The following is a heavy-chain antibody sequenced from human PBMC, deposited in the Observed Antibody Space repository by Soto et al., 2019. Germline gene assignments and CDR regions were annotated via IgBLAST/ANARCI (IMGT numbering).Heavy chain of an antibody. V-gene: IGHV1-69*02. D-gene: IGHD3-16*01. CDR1: GATFSSST. Sequence: QVQLVQSGADVKKPGSSVKVSCKASGATFSSSTFTWVRQAPGQGLGWMGRIIPMFGITNSAQKFQGRLAITGNEPRNTVFMRLGSRRSADTAIYFCAPGALTSGGVLNAWGQGTLVTVSS. CDR3: APGALTSGGVLNA. J-gene: IGHJ4*02. CDR2: IIPMFGIT.